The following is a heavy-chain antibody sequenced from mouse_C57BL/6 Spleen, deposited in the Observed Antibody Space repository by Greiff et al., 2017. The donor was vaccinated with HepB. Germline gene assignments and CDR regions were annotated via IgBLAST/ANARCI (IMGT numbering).Heavy chain of an antibody. Sequence: DVQLQESGAELVRPGASVKLSCTASGFNIKDDYMHWVKQRPEQGLEWIGWIDPENGDTEYASKFQGKATITADTSSNTAYLQLSSLTSEDTAVYYCTTYYYGRDYWGQGTTLTVSS. CDR2: IDPENGDT. J-gene: IGHJ2*01. CDR3: TTYYYGRDY. V-gene: IGHV14-4*01. CDR1: GFNIKDDY. D-gene: IGHD1-1*01.